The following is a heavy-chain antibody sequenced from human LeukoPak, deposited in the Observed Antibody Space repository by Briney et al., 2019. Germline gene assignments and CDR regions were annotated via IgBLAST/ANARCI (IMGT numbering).Heavy chain of an antibody. CDR2: IYHSGST. D-gene: IGHD6-13*01. Sequence: PSETLSLTCAVSGGSISSSNWWSWVRPPPGKGLEWIGEIYHSGSTNYNPSLKSRVTISVDKSKNQFSLKLSSVTAADTAVYYCASSQSGSSSWYDYWGQGTLVTVSS. CDR1: GGSISSSNW. V-gene: IGHV4-4*02. J-gene: IGHJ4*02. CDR3: ASSQSGSSSWYDY.